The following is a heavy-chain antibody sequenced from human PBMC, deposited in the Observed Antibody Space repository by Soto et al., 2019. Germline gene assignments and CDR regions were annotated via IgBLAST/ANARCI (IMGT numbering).Heavy chain of an antibody. V-gene: IGHV4-30-4*01. CDR2: IHYSGSV. CDR1: GGSISSDHYH. D-gene: IGHD4-17*01. Sequence: NPSETLSLTCTVSGGSISSDHYHWTWIRQTPGKGLEWIGYIHYSGSVYYNPSLQSRVTMSVDTSKNLFPLKLSSVTAADTAVYFCVREDDGGDRDYYGLDVWGQGTTVTVSS. CDR3: VREDDGGDRDYYGLDV. J-gene: IGHJ6*02.